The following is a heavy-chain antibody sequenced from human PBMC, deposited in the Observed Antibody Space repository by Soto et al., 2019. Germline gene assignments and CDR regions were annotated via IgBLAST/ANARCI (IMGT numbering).Heavy chain of an antibody. D-gene: IGHD6-19*01. CDR3: AARVSVAGPAIDY. CDR1: GDNLNTYT. J-gene: IGHJ4*02. CDR2: IIPIYGAA. Sequence: SVKVSCKPSGDNLNTYTITWVRQAPGQGLEWMGGIIPIYGAASYAQKFQDRVSITADGSTNTVYMELSSLTSEDTALYYCAARVSVAGPAIDYWGQGTRVTVSS. V-gene: IGHV1-69*13.